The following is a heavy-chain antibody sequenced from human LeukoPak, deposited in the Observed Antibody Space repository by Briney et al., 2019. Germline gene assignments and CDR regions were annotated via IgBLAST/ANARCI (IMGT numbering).Heavy chain of an antibody. D-gene: IGHD5-18*01. CDR2: ISYDGSNK. Sequence: GGSLRLSCAASGFTFSSYGMHWVRQAPGKGLEWVAVISYDGSNKYYADSVKGRFTISRDNSKSTLDLQMGSLRAEDMAVYYCARVQNMGSYDFWGQGTLVIVSS. J-gene: IGHJ4*02. CDR1: GFTFSSYG. V-gene: IGHV3-30*03. CDR3: ARVQNMGSYDF.